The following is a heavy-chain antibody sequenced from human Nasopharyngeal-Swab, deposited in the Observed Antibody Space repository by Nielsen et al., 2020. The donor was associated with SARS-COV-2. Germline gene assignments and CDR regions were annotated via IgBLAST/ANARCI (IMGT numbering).Heavy chain of an antibody. V-gene: IGHV3-23*01. D-gene: IGHD3-10*02. J-gene: IGHJ3*01. CDR2: FEGGATRT. Sequence: VRQPPGKGLEWVAAFEGGATRTHYAASVEGRFTISRDDSQNMLSLQMSSLRAEDTAVYYCAKDLFRWSFDAWGQGTMVTVSS. CDR3: AKDLFRWSFDA.